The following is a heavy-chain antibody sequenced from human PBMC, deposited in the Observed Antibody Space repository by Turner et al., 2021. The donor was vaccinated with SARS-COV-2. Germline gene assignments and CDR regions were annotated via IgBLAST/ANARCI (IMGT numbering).Heavy chain of an antibody. Sequence: EVQLVEPGGGLVQPGGAVIPSCVASGCPFSSYWMSWVRQAPGKGPEWVAKIKQDGSEKYYVDSVKGRFTISKDNAKSSLYLQMSSLRAEDTAVYYCARVSGAAVWGNYAFDIWGQGTMVTVSS. CDR2: IKQDGSEK. CDR1: GCPFSSYW. J-gene: IGHJ3*02. V-gene: IGHV3-7*01. D-gene: IGHD3-16*01. CDR3: ARVSGAAVWGNYAFDI.